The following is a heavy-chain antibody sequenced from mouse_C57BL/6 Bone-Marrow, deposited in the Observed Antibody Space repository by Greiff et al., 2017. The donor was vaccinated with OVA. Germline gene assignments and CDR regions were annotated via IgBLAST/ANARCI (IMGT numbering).Heavy chain of an antibody. CDR2: IYPGSGNT. CDR3: ARGDSAYAMDY. D-gene: IGHD2-12*01. CDR1: GYTFTDYY. J-gene: IGHJ4*01. Sequence: VKLMESGAELVRPGASVKLSCKASGYTFTDYYINWVKQRPGQGLEWIARIYPGSGNTYYNEKFKGKATLTAEKSSSTAYMQLSSLTSEDSAVYFCARGDSAYAMDYWGQGTSVTVSS. V-gene: IGHV1-76*01.